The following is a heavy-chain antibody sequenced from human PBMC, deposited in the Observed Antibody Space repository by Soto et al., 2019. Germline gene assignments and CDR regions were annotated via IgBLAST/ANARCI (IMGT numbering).Heavy chain of an antibody. V-gene: IGHV4-4*07. Sequence: ETLSLTCNVSDDSLSTYYWSWIRQPAGKGLEWIGRIYASGSTNYNPSLKGRVSMSVDTSKKQFSLEMISVTAADTAMYYCARSAIPRGGWFRPWGQGVLVTVSS. CDR3: ARSAIPRGGWFRP. CDR1: DDSLSTYY. J-gene: IGHJ5*02. D-gene: IGHD2-15*01. CDR2: IYASGST.